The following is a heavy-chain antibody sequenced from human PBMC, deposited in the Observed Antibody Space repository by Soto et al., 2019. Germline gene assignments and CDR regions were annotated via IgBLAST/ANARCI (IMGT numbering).Heavy chain of an antibody. D-gene: IGHD1-1*01. V-gene: IGHV3-23*01. J-gene: IGHJ4*02. CDR3: AKGTYAYNSPFDY. Sequence: GGSLRLSCAASGFIFSSFAMSWVRQAPGKGLEWVSTISGSGSSKTYFAGPVKGRFTISRDNTKNTLYLHMNSLRAEDAAIYYCAKGTYAYNSPFDYWGQGTLGTVSS. CDR2: ISGSGSSKT. CDR1: GFIFSSFA.